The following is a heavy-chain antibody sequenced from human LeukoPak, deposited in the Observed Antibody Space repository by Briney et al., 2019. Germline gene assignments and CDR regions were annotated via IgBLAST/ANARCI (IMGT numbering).Heavy chain of an antibody. CDR1: GYTFTSYD. CDR2: MNPNSGNT. V-gene: IGHV1-8*01. CDR3: ARQVQYSSSWGLAYYYYYYMDV. D-gene: IGHD6-13*01. Sequence: GASVKVSCKASGYTFTSYDINWVRQATGQGLEWMGWMNPNSGNTGYAQKFQGRVTMTRNTSISTAYMELSSLRSEDTAVYYCARQVQYSSSWGLAYYYYYYMDVWGKGTTVTVSS. J-gene: IGHJ6*03.